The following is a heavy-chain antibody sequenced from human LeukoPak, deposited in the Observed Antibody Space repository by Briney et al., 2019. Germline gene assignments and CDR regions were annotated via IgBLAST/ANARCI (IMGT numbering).Heavy chain of an antibody. J-gene: IGHJ6*03. CDR1: GGSFSGYY. D-gene: IGHD6-13*01. CDR3: ARGRVWKSSSWYLSGYYYMDV. CDR2: INHSGST. V-gene: IGHV4-34*01. Sequence: SETLSLTCAVYGGSFSGYYWSWIRQPPGKGPEWIGEINHSGSTNYNPSLKSRVTISVDTSKNQFSLKLSSVTAADTAVYYCARGRVWKSSSWYLSGYYYMDVWGKGTTVTVSS.